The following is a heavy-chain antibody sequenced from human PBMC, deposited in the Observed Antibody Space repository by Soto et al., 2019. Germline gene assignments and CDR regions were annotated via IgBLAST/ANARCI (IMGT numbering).Heavy chain of an antibody. CDR1: GYTLTELS. V-gene: IGHV1-24*01. D-gene: IGHD3-22*01. CDR3: ATGRTMIEERDV. CDR2: FDPEDGET. Sequence: ASVKVSCKVSGYTLTELSMHWVRQAPGKGLEWMGGFDPEDGETIYAQKFQGRVTMTEDTSTDTAYMELSSLRSEDTAVFYCATGRTMIEERDVWGQGTTVTVSS. J-gene: IGHJ6*02.